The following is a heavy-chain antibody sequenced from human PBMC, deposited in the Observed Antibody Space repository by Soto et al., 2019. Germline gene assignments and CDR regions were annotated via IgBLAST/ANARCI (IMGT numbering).Heavy chain of an antibody. CDR2: IKQDASEQ. V-gene: IGHV3-7*01. Sequence: EVQLVESGGGLVQPGGSLRLSCAASGFTFSSYWMSWVRQAPGKVREWVANIKQDASEQYYVDSGTGRVSISRDNAKNRRYVQIITLRAEDMEVYDCASGFSVLYSYMDVCFKGTTVTVSS. D-gene: IGHD6-6*01. CDR1: GFTFSSYW. CDR3: ASGFSVLYSYMDV. J-gene: IGHJ6*03.